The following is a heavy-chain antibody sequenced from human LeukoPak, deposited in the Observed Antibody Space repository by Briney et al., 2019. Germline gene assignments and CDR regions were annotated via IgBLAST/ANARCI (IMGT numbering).Heavy chain of an antibody. J-gene: IGHJ5*02. V-gene: IGHV3-23*01. CDR2: ISGSGGST. CDR1: GFTFSSYG. Sequence: GGSLRLSCAASGFTFSSYGMSWVRQAPGKGLEWASAISGSGGSTYYADSVKGRFTISRDNSKNTLFMQMNTLRAEDTAVYYCAKDSSSSWLPYNWFDPWGQGTLVTVSS. D-gene: IGHD6-13*01. CDR3: AKDSSSSWLPYNWFDP.